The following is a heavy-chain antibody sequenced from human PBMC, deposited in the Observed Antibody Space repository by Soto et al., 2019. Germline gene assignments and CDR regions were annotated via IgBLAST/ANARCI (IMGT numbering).Heavy chain of an antibody. CDR1: GFTFSSYG. J-gene: IGHJ6*02. Sequence: QVQLVESGGGVVQPGRSLRLSCAASGFTFSSYGMHWVRQAPGKGLEWVAVIWYDGSYKCSADSVKGRFTISRDNSKNTLYLQMNSRRAEATAVYYCARAYSTWGRSYGLDVWGQGTTVTVSS. CDR2: IWYDGSYK. D-gene: IGHD7-27*01. CDR3: ARAYSTWGRSYGLDV. V-gene: IGHV3-33*01.